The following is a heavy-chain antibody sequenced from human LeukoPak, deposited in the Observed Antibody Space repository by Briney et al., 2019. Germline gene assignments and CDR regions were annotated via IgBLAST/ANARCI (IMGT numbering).Heavy chain of an antibody. Sequence: ASVKDSCKASRYTLTSYDINWVRQATGQGLEWMGWMYPNSGNTGYAQKFQGRVTMTSNTSISTAYMELSRLRSEDTAVYYCARDYRGIAAAGKGSYYYYYYMDVWGKGTTVTVSS. V-gene: IGHV1-8*01. J-gene: IGHJ6*03. CDR2: MYPNSGNT. D-gene: IGHD6-13*01. CDR1: RYTLTSYD. CDR3: ARDYRGIAAAGKGSYYYYYYMDV.